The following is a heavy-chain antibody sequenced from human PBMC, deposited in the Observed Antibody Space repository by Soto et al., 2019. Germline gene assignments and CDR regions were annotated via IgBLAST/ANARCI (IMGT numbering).Heavy chain of an antibody. D-gene: IGHD2-2*01. CDR1: GFTFSSYS. V-gene: IGHV3-21*01. CDR2: ISSSSSYI. CDR3: AKGRPRFVVVPAASL. Sequence: PGGSLRLSCAASGFTFSSYSMNWVRQAPGKGLEWVSSISSSSSYIYYADSVKGRFTISRDNAKNSLYLQMNSLRAEDTAVYYCAKGRPRFVVVPAASLWGQGTMVTGSS. J-gene: IGHJ3*01.